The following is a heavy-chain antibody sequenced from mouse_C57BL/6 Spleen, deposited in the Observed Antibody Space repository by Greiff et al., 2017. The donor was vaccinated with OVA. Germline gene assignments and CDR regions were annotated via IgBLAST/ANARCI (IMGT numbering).Heavy chain of an antibody. D-gene: IGHD1-1*01. V-gene: IGHV2-2*01. CDR2: IWSGGST. J-gene: IGHJ4*01. Sequence: VQLQQSGPGLVQPSQSLSITCTVSGFSLTSYGVHWVRQSPGKGLEWLGVIWSGGSTDYNAAFISRLSISKDNSKSQVFFKMNSLQADDTAIYYCARNTVVAPMDYWGQGTSVTVSS. CDR3: ARNTVVAPMDY. CDR1: GFSLTSYG.